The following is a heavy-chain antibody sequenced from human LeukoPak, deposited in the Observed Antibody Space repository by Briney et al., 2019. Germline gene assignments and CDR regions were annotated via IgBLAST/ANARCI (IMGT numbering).Heavy chain of an antibody. CDR1: GGSISGYY. CDR3: ARGTEMTIIAGHYSFDQ. J-gene: IGHJ4*02. D-gene: IGHD5-24*01. CDR2: IYSSDSI. V-gene: IGHV4-4*07. Sequence: SETLSLTCTVSGGSISGYYWTWMRQPAGRGLEWIGRIYSSDSIYSNPSLESRVTILLDASNNQFSLKLTSVTAADTAVYYCARGTEMTIIAGHYSFDQWGRGTLVSVSS.